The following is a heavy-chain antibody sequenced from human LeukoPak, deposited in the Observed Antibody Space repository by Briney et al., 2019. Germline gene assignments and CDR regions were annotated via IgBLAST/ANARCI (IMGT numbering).Heavy chain of an antibody. D-gene: IGHD2-2*01. J-gene: IGHJ4*02. CDR3: ASANFLYCSSTSCLFDY. CDR2: INPNDGDT. CDR1: GYTFTDYY. Sequence: ASVKVSCKASGYTFTDYYMHWVRQAPGQGFEWMGWINPNDGDTYYAQKFQGRLTMTRDTSISTAHMEVSRLRSDDTAVYYCASANFLYCSSTSCLFDYWGQGTLVTVSS. V-gene: IGHV1-2*02.